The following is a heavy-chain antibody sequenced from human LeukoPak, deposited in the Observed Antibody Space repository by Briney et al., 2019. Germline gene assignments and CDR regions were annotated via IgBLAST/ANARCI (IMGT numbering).Heavy chain of an antibody. CDR2: INSDGSST. CDR3: VGGDYYYYYGMDV. Sequence: GGSLRLSCAASGFTFSSYWMHWVRQAPGKGLVWVSRINSDGSSTSYADSVKGRFTISRDNAKNTLYLQMNSLRAGDTAVYYCVGGDYYYYYGMDVWGQGTTVTVSS. CDR1: GFTFSSYW. J-gene: IGHJ6*02. D-gene: IGHD4-17*01. V-gene: IGHV3-74*01.